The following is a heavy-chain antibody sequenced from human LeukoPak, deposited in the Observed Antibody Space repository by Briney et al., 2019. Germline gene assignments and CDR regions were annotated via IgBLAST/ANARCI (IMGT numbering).Heavy chain of an antibody. V-gene: IGHV1-2*02. CDR2: INPNSGGT. Sequence: ASVKVSCKASGYTFTGYYMHWVRQAPGQGLEWIGWINPNSGGTNYAQKFQGRVTMTRDTSISTAYMELSRLRSDDTAVYYCARDLHFYDSSGYYYDFDYWGQGTLVTVSS. CDR3: ARDLHFYDSSGYYYDFDY. CDR1: GYTFTGYY. D-gene: IGHD3-22*01. J-gene: IGHJ4*02.